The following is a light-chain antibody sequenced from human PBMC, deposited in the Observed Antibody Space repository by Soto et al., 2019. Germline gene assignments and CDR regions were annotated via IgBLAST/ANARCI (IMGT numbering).Light chain of an antibody. Sequence: SYELTQPPSVSVALGQTATITCGGSNIRTKSVHWCRQRPGQAPVLVVYDDRDRPSGIPERFSGSNSGNTATLTISKVEPGDEADYYCQVWDSSGDHPVFGGGTKLTVL. CDR2: DDR. J-gene: IGLJ2*01. V-gene: IGLV3-21*02. CDR3: QVWDSSGDHPV. CDR1: NIRTKS.